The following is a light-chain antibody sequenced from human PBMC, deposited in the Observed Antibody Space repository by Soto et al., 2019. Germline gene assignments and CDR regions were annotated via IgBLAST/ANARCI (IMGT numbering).Light chain of an antibody. Sequence: EIVLTQSPGTLSLSLGERATLSCRASQSVSSSYLAWYKQKPGQAPRFLIYGASSRATGIPDRFSGSGSGTDFTLTIRRLEPEDFAVDYCQQYGSSQTFGQGTKVDIK. V-gene: IGKV3-20*01. CDR1: QSVSSSY. CDR2: GAS. CDR3: QQYGSSQT. J-gene: IGKJ1*01.